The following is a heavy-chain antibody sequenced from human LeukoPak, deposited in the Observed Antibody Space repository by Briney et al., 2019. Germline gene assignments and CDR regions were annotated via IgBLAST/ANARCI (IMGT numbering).Heavy chain of an antibody. CDR1: GFTFNDAW. Sequence: PGGSLRLSCAASGFTFNDAWMNWVRQAPGKGLEWVSSISSSSSYIYYADSVKGRFTISRDNAKNSLYLQMNSLRAEDTAVYYCARGRTNDYSYYGMDVWGQGTTVTVSS. J-gene: IGHJ6*02. D-gene: IGHD2-8*01. V-gene: IGHV3-21*01. CDR3: ARGRTNDYSYYGMDV. CDR2: ISSSSSYI.